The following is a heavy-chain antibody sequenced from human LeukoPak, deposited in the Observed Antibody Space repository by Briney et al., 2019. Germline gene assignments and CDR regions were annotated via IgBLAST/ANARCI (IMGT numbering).Heavy chain of an antibody. Sequence: GGSLRLSCAASGFTFSSYSMNWVRQAPGKGLEWVSSISISWTYIYYADSVKGRFTISRDNARNSLYPQMNSLRAEDTAVYYCARDSNPASWVTDAFDIWGQGTMVTVSS. D-gene: IGHD2-2*01. J-gene: IGHJ3*02. CDR2: ISISWTYI. V-gene: IGHV3-21*01. CDR1: GFTFSSYS. CDR3: ARDSNPASWVTDAFDI.